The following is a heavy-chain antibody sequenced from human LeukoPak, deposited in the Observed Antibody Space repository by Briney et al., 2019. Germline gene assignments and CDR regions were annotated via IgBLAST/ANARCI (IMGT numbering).Heavy chain of an antibody. CDR2: ISGSGGST. CDR1: GFTFSSYA. D-gene: IGHD3-9*01. CDR3: AKWMNYDILTGYLALDY. V-gene: IGHV3-23*01. J-gene: IGHJ4*02. Sequence: GGSLRLSCAASGFTFSSYAMSWVRQAPGKGLEWVSAISGSGGSTYYADSVKGRFTISRDNSKNTLYLQMNSLRAEDTAVYYCAKWMNYDILTGYLALDYWGQGTLVTVSS.